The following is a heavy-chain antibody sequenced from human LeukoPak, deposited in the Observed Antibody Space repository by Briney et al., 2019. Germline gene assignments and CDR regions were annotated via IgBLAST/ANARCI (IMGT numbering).Heavy chain of an antibody. J-gene: IGHJ6*02. CDR2: MNPNSGIT. CDR3: ARQDYYYGMDV. CDR1: GYTFTSYD. V-gene: IGHV1-8*01. Sequence: ASVKVSCKASGYTFTSYDINWVRQATGQGLEWMGWMNPNSGITGYAQKFQGSVTMTRNTSISTAYMELSSLRSEDTAVYYCARQDYYYGMDVWGQGTTVTVSS.